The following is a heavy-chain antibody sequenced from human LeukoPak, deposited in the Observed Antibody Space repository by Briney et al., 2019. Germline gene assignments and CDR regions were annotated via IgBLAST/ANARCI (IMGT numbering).Heavy chain of an antibody. V-gene: IGHV3-21*01. CDR2: ISSSSSHI. J-gene: IGHJ3*02. Sequence: PGGSLRLSCAASGFIFSTYSMNWVRQAPGKGLEWVSSISSSSSHIYYADSVKGRFTISRDNAKNSLYLQMNSLRAEDTAVYYCARVKEASAFDIWGQGTMIAVSS. D-gene: IGHD5-12*01. CDR1: GFIFSTYS. CDR3: ARVKEASAFDI.